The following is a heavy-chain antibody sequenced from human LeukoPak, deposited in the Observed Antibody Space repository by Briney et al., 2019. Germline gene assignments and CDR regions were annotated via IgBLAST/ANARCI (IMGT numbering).Heavy chain of an antibody. J-gene: IGHJ3*02. Sequence: PSETLSLTCTVSGGSISSGDYYWSWIRQPPGKGLEWIGYIYYSGSTYYNPSLKSRVTISVDTSKNQFSLKLSSVTAADTAVYYCARDPTIVDAFDIWGQGTMVTVSS. V-gene: IGHV4-30-4*08. CDR3: ARDPTIVDAFDI. CDR2: IYYSGST. CDR1: GGSISSGDYY. D-gene: IGHD5-12*01.